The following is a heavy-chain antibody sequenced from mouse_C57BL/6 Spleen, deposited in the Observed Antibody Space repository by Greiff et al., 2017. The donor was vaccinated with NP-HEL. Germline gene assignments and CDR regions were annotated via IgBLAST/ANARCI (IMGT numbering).Heavy chain of an antibody. CDR1: GYTFTSYW. CDR3: ARDPMVTTCYFGV. Sequence: VQLHQSGAELAKPGASVKLSCKASGYTFTSYWMHWVKQRPGQGLEWIGYINPRSGYTKYNQKFKDKATLTADKSSSTAYMQLSSLTYEDSAVYYCARDPMVTTCYFGVWGTGTTVTVSS. D-gene: IGHD2-2*01. CDR2: INPRSGYT. V-gene: IGHV1-7*01. J-gene: IGHJ1*03.